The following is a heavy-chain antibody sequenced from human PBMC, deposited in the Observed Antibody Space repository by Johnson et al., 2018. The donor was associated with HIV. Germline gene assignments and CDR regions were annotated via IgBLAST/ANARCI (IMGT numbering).Heavy chain of an antibody. D-gene: IGHD6-6*01. Sequence: VQLVESGGGLVKPGGSLRLSCAASGFTFNNAWMSWVRQAPGKGLEWVGRIKSKTDGGTKDYAAPVKGRFTISRDDSKNTLYLQMNSLKTEDTAVYYCTTDLRIAGLVGLLDALEIWGQGTMVTVSS. CDR3: TTDLRIAGLVGLLDALEI. J-gene: IGHJ3*02. V-gene: IGHV3-15*01. CDR1: GFTFNNAW. CDR2: IKSKTDGGTK.